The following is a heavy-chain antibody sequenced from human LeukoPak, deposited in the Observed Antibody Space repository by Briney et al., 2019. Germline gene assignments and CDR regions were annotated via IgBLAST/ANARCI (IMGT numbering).Heavy chain of an antibody. J-gene: IGHJ6*02. CDR2: FDPEDGET. D-gene: IGHD1-26*01. Sequence: ASVKVSCKVSGYTLTELSMHWVRQAPGKGLEWMGGFDPEDGETIYAQKFQGRVTMPEDTSTDTAYMELSSLRSEDTAVYYCATGNGRGSSYYYGMDVWGQGTTVTVSS. CDR3: ATGNGRGSSYYYGMDV. CDR1: GYTLTELS. V-gene: IGHV1-24*01.